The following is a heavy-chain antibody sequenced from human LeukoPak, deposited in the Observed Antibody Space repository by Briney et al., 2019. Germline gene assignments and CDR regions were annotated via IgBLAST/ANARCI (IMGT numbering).Heavy chain of an antibody. Sequence: SETLSLTCAVYGGSFSVYYWSWIRQPPGKGLEWIGEINHSGSTNYNPSLKSRVTISVDMSKNQFSLKLSSVTAADTAVYYCASYGSGSYSDYWGQGTLVTVSS. J-gene: IGHJ4*02. CDR1: GGSFSVYY. CDR3: ASYGSGSYSDY. CDR2: INHSGST. V-gene: IGHV4-34*01. D-gene: IGHD3-10*01.